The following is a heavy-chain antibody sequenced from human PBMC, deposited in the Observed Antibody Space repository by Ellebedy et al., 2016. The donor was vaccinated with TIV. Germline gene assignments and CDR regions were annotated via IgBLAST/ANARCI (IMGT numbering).Heavy chain of an antibody. CDR3: AREGSGWSRGFDY. D-gene: IGHD6-19*01. CDR1: GGSISSYY. J-gene: IGHJ4*02. CDR2: TYYSGST. V-gene: IGHV4-59*01. Sequence: SETLSLTCTVSGGSISSYYWSCISQPPGKGLEWIGYTYYSGSTNYNPSLKSRVTISVDTSKNQFSLKLSSVTAADTAVYYCAREGSGWSRGFDYWGQGTLVTVSS.